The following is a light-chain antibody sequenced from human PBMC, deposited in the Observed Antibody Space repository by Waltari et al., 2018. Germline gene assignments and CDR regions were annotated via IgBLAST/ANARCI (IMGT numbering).Light chain of an antibody. J-gene: IGKJ1*01. V-gene: IGKV1-5*03. CDR1: QSMSNW. Sequence: DIQMTQSPSTLSASVGDRVTITWRASQSMSNWLAWYQQKPGTPPKVLIYKASSLESGVPSRFSGSGSGTEFTLTISSLQPDDVATYYCQQYKSYPWTFGQGTKVEI. CDR3: QQYKSYPWT. CDR2: KAS.